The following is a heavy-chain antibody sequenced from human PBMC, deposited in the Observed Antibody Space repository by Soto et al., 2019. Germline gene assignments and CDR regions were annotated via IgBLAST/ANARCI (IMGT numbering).Heavy chain of an antibody. D-gene: IGHD3-3*01. Sequence: GESLKISCKGSGYSFTSYWIGWVRQMPGKGLEWMGIIYPGDSDTRYSPSFQGQVTISADKSISTAYPQWSSLKASDPAMYYCARLPPSRIFVFWSGSLSGYYGMDVWGKGTTVTVSS. CDR3: ARLPPSRIFVFWSGSLSGYYGMDV. V-gene: IGHV5-51*01. J-gene: IGHJ6*04. CDR2: IYPGDSDT. CDR1: GYSFTSYW.